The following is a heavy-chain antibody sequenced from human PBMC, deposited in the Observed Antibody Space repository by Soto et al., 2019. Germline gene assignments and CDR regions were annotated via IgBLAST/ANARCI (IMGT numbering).Heavy chain of an antibody. D-gene: IGHD2-21*02. J-gene: IGHJ4*02. CDR1: GFTFSSYW. CDR3: VCFECGRTAVVTAMEANGY. V-gene: IGHV3-74*01. Sequence: VQLVASGGGLVQPGGSLRLSCAASGFTFSSYWMHWVRQGPGKGLVWVSRVNSDESTTSYADPVQGRFTISRDNAKNTLYLQMSSLRVEDTALYYCVCFECGRTAVVTAMEANGYWGQGTLVTVSS. CDR2: VNSDESTT.